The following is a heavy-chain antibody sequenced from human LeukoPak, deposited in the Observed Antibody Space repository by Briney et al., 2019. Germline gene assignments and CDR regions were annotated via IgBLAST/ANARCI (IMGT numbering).Heavy chain of an antibody. J-gene: IGHJ5*02. CDR3: ARGPRITIFGVVISGWFDP. D-gene: IGHD3-3*01. CDR2: INHSGST. CDR1: GGSFSGYH. V-gene: IGHV4-34*01. Sequence: KPSETLSLTCAVYGGSFSGYHWSWIRQPPGKGLEWIGEINHSGSTNYNPSLQSRVTISVDTSKNQFSLKLSSVTAADTAVYYCARGPRITIFGVVISGWFDPWGQGTLVTVSS.